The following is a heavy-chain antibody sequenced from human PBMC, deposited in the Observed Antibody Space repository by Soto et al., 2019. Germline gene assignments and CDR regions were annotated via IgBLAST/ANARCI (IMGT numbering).Heavy chain of an antibody. CDR2: KYYRSKWFH. V-gene: IGHV6-1*01. D-gene: IGHD3-10*01. J-gene: IGHJ3*01. CDR1: GDSVSSDITS. Sequence: QGQLQQSGPGLVKPSQTLSLTCAISGDSVSSDITSWNWIRQSPSRGLEWLGRKYYRSKWFHDYAASVKSRITINPDTSKNQVSLELNSMTREDTSVYYCARGNALDVWGQGTVVTVSS. CDR3: ARGNALDV.